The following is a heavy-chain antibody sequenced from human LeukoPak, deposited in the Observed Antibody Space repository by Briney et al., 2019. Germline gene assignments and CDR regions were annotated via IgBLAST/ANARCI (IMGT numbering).Heavy chain of an antibody. CDR1: GGTFSSYA. CDR3: ARDSRYSGYQYYGTDV. CDR2: IIPILGIA. Sequence: SVKVSCKASGGTFSSYAISWVRQAPGQGLEWMGRIIPILGIANYAQKFQGRVTITADKSTSTAYMELSSLRSEDTAVYYCARDSRYSGYQYYGTDVWGQGTTVTVSS. D-gene: IGHD5-12*01. J-gene: IGHJ6*02. V-gene: IGHV1-69*04.